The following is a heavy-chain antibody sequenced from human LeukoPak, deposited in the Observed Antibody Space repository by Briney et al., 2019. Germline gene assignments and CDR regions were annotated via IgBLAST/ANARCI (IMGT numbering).Heavy chain of an antibody. V-gene: IGHV3-7*01. J-gene: IGHJ4*02. CDR2: INPAGSET. CDR1: GFSFSSYW. D-gene: IGHD2-15*01. CDR3: ARFGYVAAVDV. Sequence: GGSLRLSCAASGFSFSSYWMTWVRQAPGTGLEWVANINPAGSETYYVDPVKGRFSISRDNAKNLVYLQMNSLRAEDTAVYHCARFGYVAAVDVWGQGTPVTVSS.